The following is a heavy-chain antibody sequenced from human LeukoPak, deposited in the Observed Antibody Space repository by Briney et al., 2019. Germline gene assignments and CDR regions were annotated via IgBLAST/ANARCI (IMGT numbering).Heavy chain of an antibody. V-gene: IGHV3-23*01. D-gene: IGHD3-22*01. Sequence: SGGSLRLSCAASGFTFSTYAMSWVRQAPGKGLEWVSAIGGSGGGTYYADSVKGRFTVSRDNSKNTLYLQMNSLRADDTAVYYCAKVEKIGVVITIPLDSWGQGTLVTVSS. J-gene: IGHJ4*02. CDR1: GFTFSTYA. CDR2: IGGSGGGT. CDR3: AKVEKIGVVITIPLDS.